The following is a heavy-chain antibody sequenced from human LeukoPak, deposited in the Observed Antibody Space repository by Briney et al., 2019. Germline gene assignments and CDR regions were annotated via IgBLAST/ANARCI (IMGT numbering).Heavy chain of an antibody. CDR2: ISGSGGST. CDR1: GFTFSSYA. Sequence: GGSLRLSCAASGFTFSSYAMSWVRQAPGKGLEWGSTISGSGGSTYYADSVKGRFTISRDNSKNTLYLQMNSLRAEDTAVYYCAKDRFLETPLYGWGQGTLVPVSS. D-gene: IGHD1-1*01. J-gene: IGHJ4*02. CDR3: AKDRFLETPLYG. V-gene: IGHV3-23*01.